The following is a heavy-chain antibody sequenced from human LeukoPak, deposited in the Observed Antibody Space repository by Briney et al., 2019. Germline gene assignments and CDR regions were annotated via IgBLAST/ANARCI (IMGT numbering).Heavy chain of an antibody. D-gene: IGHD2-2*01. CDR3: ARDCSSTSCYAGWGWFDP. J-gene: IGHJ5*02. Sequence: PSETLSLTCTVSGGSISSHYWSWIRQPPGKGLEWIGYIYYRRDTNYNPSLKSRVTISADTSKNQFSLKLRSVSAADTAVYFCARDCSSTSCYAGWGWFDPWGQGTLVTVSS. V-gene: IGHV4-59*11. CDR2: IYYRRDT. CDR1: GGSISSHY.